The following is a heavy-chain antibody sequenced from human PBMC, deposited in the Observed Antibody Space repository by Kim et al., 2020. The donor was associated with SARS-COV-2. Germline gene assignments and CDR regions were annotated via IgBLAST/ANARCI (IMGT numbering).Heavy chain of an antibody. V-gene: IGHV3-11*01. CDR1: GFNFRDYY. D-gene: IGHD2-8*02. J-gene: IGHJ3*02. Sequence: GGSLRLSCAASGFNFRDYYVTWIRQAPGKGLEWVSYINTGGSRIWYAASVKGRFTISKNNANTLLYLQMNSLTAEDTAVYYCAISRDTTGHVDAFDIWG. CDR2: INTGGSRI. CDR3: AISRDTTGHVDAFDI.